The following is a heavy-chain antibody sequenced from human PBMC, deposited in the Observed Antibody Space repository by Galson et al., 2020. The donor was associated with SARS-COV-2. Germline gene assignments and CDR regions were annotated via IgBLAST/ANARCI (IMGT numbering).Heavy chain of an antibody. CDR3: ASDQPRLRAGMYV. CDR2: ISYDGSNK. V-gene: IGHV3-30-3*01. Sequence: GGYLRLSCAASGFAFSTYAIHWVRQATGKGLEWVAVISYDGSNKNYVDSVKGRFTISRNNSKNTLYLQMNSLRPEDTAVYYCASDQPRLRAGMYVWGQGTTVTVS. D-gene: IGHD5-18*01. J-gene: IGHJ6*02. CDR1: GFAFSTYA.